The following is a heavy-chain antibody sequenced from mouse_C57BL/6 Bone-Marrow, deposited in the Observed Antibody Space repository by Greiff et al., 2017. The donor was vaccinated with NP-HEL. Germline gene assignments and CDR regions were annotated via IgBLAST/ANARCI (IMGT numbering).Heavy chain of an antibody. V-gene: IGHV5-4*01. Sequence: EVKLMESGGGLVKPGGSLKLSCAASGFTFSSYAMSWVRQTPEKRQEWVATISDGGSYTYYPDNVKGRFTISRDNAKNNLYLQMSHLKSEDTAMYYCARDGSDSSGYGAYWGKGTLVTVSA. CDR1: GFTFSSYA. CDR3: ARDGSDSSGYGAY. CDR2: ISDGGSYT. D-gene: IGHD3-2*02. J-gene: IGHJ3*01.